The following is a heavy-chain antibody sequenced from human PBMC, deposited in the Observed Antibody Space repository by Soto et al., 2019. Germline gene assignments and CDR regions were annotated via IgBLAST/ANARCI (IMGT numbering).Heavy chain of an antibody. Sequence: QVQLVQSGAEVKKPGASVKVSCKASGYTFTSYGISWVRQAPGQGLEWMGWISGYNGNTNYAQKVKGRVTMTTDTPTSTVYMELRSLRSDATAVYYCARAEDDMVVLSSYYGMDVWGQGTTVTVSS. CDR2: ISGYNGNT. CDR1: GYTFTSYG. D-gene: IGHD2-15*01. CDR3: ARAEDDMVVLSSYYGMDV. V-gene: IGHV1-18*01. J-gene: IGHJ6*02.